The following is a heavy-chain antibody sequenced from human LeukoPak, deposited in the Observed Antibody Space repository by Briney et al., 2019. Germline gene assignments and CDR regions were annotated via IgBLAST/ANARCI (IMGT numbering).Heavy chain of an antibody. CDR2: INHSGST. V-gene: IGHV4-34*01. CDR1: GGSFSGYY. Sequence: SETLSLTCAVYGGSFSGYYWSWIRQPPGKGLEWIGEINHSGSTNYNPSLKSRVTISVDTSKNQFSLKLSSVTAADTAVYYCVGERLNGLYYYYYMDVWGKGTTVTVSS. J-gene: IGHJ6*03. D-gene: IGHD1-1*01. CDR3: VGERLNGLYYYYYMDV.